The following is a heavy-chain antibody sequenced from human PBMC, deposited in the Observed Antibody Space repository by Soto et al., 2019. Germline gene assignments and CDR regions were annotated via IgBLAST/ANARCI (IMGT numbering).Heavy chain of an antibody. J-gene: IGHJ4*02. CDR1: GGSFSGYY. V-gene: IGHV4-34*01. Sequence: SETLSLTCAVYGGSFSGYYWSWIRQPPGKGLEWIGEINHSGSTNYNPSLKSRVTISVETTKNQFSLKLSYVTAADTAVYYCARGLTVEDSSGYSDYWGQGTLVTVSS. CDR2: INHSGST. D-gene: IGHD3-22*01. CDR3: ARGLTVEDSSGYSDY.